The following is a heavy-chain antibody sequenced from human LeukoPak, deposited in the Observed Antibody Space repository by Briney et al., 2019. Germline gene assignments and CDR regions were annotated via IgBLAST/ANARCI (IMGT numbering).Heavy chain of an antibody. Sequence: ASVKVSCKASGYTFTSYGISWVRQAPGQGLEWMGWISAYNGNANYAQKLQGRVTMTTDTSTSTDYMELRSLRSDDTAVYYCARDLGIVGATPPLYYMDVWGKGTTVTVSS. CDR2: ISAYNGNA. CDR3: ARDLGIVGATPPLYYMDV. J-gene: IGHJ6*03. V-gene: IGHV1-18*01. CDR1: GYTFTSYG. D-gene: IGHD1-26*01.